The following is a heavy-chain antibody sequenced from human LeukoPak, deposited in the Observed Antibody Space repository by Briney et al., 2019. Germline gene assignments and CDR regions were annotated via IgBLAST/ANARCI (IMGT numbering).Heavy chain of an antibody. CDR2: IKPDGSAA. J-gene: IGHJ4*02. CDR3: ATHSDWRLDF. Sequence: PGGSLRLSCTDSGFTFSMYWMSWVRQAPGKGLEWLASIKPDGSAAIYVDSMKGRFTISRDNAKNSLYLQMNSLTVEDTAVYYCATHSDWRLDFWGQGTLVTVSS. V-gene: IGHV3-7*01. CDR1: GFTFSMYW. D-gene: IGHD6-19*01.